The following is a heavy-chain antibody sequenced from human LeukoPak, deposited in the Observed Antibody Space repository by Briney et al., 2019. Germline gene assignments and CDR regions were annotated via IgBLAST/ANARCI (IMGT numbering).Heavy chain of an antibody. V-gene: IGHV3-23*01. Sequence: QSGGSLRLSCAASGFTFSSYAMSWVRQAPGKGLEWVSVISGSGGDTDYADSVKGRFTLSRDNSKNTLYLQMNSLRAEDTAVYYCAKAGSNWGYFDYWGQGTLVTVSS. CDR2: ISGSGGDT. CDR1: GFTFSSYA. J-gene: IGHJ4*02. D-gene: IGHD7-27*01. CDR3: AKAGSNWGYFDY.